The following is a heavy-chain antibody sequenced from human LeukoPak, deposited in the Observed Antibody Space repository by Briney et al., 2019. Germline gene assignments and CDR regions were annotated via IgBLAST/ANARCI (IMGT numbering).Heavy chain of an antibody. V-gene: IGHV3-53*01. D-gene: IGHD5-12*01. J-gene: IGHJ3*02. CDR3: ARDLVATIGVRAFDI. Sequence: GGSLRLSCAASGFTVSSNYMSWVRQAPRKGLEWVSVIYSGGSTYYADSVKGRFTISRDNSKNTLYLQMNSLRAEDTAVYYRARDLVATIGVRAFDIWGQGTMVTVSS. CDR1: GFTVSSNY. CDR2: IYSGGST.